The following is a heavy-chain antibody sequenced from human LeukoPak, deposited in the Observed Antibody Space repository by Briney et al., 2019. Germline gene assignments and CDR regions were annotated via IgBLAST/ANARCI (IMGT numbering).Heavy chain of an antibody. CDR3: ASGASSAWYYFDY. J-gene: IGHJ4*02. Sequence: GGSLRLSCAASGFTFSSYAMSWVRQAPGKGLEWVSAISGSGGSTYYADSVKGRFTFSRDNSKNTLYLQMNSLRAEDTAVYYCASGASSAWYYFDYWGQGTLVTVSS. CDR2: ISGSGGST. D-gene: IGHD6-19*01. CDR1: GFTFSSYA. V-gene: IGHV3-23*01.